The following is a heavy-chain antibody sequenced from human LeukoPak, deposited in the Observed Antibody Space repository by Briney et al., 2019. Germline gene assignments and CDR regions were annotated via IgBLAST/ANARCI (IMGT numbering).Heavy chain of an antibody. CDR1: GFTFSSYS. D-gene: IGHD1-1*01. CDR2: ISSSSSYI. J-gene: IGHJ3*02. CDR3: ARAGGGAFDI. Sequence: PGGSPRLSCAASGFTFSSYSVNWVRQAPGKGLEWVSSISSSSSYIYYADSVKGRFTISRDNAKNSLYLQMNSLRAEDTAVYYCARAGGGAFDIWGQGTMVTVSS. V-gene: IGHV3-21*01.